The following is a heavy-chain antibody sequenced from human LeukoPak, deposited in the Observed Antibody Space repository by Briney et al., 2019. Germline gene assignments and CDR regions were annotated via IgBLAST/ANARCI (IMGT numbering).Heavy chain of an antibody. Sequence: GASVKLSCKASGYTFTSNDIYWVRQATRQGLDWMGWMNPNSGNTSNAQQFQGRVTTTTKTSTSTPYIEKRSPGSEDTAVYYFARGGDRGVWGKGTTVTVSS. CDR1: GYTFTSND. CDR2: MNPNSGNT. V-gene: IGHV1-8*01. J-gene: IGHJ6*01. D-gene: IGHD3-10*01. CDR3: ARGGDRGV.